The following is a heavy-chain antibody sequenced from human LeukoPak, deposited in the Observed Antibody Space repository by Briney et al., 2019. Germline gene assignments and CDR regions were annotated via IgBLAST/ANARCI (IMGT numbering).Heavy chain of an antibody. Sequence: ASVKVSCKVSGYTLTELSMHWVRQAPGKGLEWMGGFDPEDGETIYAQKFQGRVAMTEDTSTDTAYMELSSLRSEDTAVYYCARDSLFDYYDSSGYLDYWGQGTLVTVSS. CDR3: ARDSLFDYYDSSGYLDY. J-gene: IGHJ4*02. CDR1: GYTLTELS. V-gene: IGHV1-24*01. CDR2: FDPEDGET. D-gene: IGHD3-22*01.